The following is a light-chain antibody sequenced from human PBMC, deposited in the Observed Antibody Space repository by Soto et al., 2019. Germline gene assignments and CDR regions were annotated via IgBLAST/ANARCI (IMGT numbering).Light chain of an antibody. CDR3: QQFNSYPQT. V-gene: IGKV1-9*01. Sequence: IALTQSPCPLSASVGDRVTITCRASQGISGYFAWYQQKPGKAPKLLIYAASTLASGVPSRFSGSGSGTEFSLTISSLQPEDFATYYCQQFNSYPQTFGQGTKVEIK. J-gene: IGKJ1*01. CDR1: QGISGY. CDR2: AAS.